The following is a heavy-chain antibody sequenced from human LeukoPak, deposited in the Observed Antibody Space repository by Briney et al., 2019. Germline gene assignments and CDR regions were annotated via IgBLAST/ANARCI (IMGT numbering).Heavy chain of an antibody. CDR3: AKQQLVRCFDY. D-gene: IGHD6-13*01. CDR1: GGSITSSSYY. V-gene: IGHV4-39*01. CDR2: IFYSGST. J-gene: IGHJ4*02. Sequence: PSETLSLTCTVSGGSITSSSYYWGWIRQPPGKGLEWIGSIFYSGSTYYNSSLKSRVTISVDTSKTQFSLKLSSVTAADTAVYYCAKQQLVRCFDYWGQGTLVTVSS.